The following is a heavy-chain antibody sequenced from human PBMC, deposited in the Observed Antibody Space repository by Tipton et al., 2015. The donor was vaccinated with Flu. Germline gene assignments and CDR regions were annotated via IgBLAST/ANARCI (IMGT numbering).Heavy chain of an antibody. CDR2: INWNSGIR. CDR1: GFIFDNYA. J-gene: IGHJ3*01. D-gene: IGHD3-22*01. Sequence: SLRLSCAASGFIFDNYAMHWVRQAPGKGLEWVSSINWNSGIREYADSVMGRFIISRDNAKNSLYLQMDSLRAEDTALYYCVKVNYYDTSGPKGVAFDVWGQGTMVTVSS. CDR3: VKVNYYDTSGPKGVAFDV. V-gene: IGHV3-9*01.